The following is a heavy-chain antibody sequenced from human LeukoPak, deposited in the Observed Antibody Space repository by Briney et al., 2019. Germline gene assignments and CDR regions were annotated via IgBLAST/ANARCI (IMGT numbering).Heavy chain of an antibody. CDR2: ISYDGSNK. Sequence: PGRSLRLSCAASGFTFSSYGMHWVRQAPGKGLEWVAVISYDGSNKYYADSVKGRFTISRDNSKNTLYLRMNSLRAEDTAVYYCANGIVATTLFDYWGQGTLVTVSS. CDR1: GFTFSSYG. CDR3: ANGIVATTLFDY. J-gene: IGHJ4*02. D-gene: IGHD5-12*01. V-gene: IGHV3-30*18.